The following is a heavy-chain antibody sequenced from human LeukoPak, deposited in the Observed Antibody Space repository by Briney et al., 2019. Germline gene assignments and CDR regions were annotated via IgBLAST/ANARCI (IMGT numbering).Heavy chain of an antibody. Sequence: ASVKVSCKASGYTFTGYAMHWVRQAPGQRLEWMGWINAGNGNTKYSQKFQGRVTITRDTSASTAYMELSSLRSEDTAVYYCARAGRVVPAAILYWDQGTLVTVSS. J-gene: IGHJ4*02. CDR1: GYTFTGYA. CDR2: INAGNGNT. D-gene: IGHD2-2*01. CDR3: ARAGRVVPAAILY. V-gene: IGHV1-3*01.